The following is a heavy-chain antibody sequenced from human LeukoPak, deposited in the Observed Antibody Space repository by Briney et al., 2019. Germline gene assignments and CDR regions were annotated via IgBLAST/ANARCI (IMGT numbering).Heavy chain of an antibody. CDR3: ARHMIDSKISVYDY. CDR2: IYPGDSDT. D-gene: IGHD3-16*01. CDR1: GYSFTSYW. J-gene: IGHJ4*02. V-gene: IGHV5-51*01. Sequence: EALQISCKGPGYSFTSYWIAWVRPIPGQGMGWMGIIYPGDSDTRHSTPLQGQVTIPAHKSIRTAYLPCRSLEAPDTARAYIARHMIDSKISVYDYWGQGTLVTVSS.